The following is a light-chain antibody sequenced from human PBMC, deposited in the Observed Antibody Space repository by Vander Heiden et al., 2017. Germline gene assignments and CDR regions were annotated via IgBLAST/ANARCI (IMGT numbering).Light chain of an antibody. J-gene: IGLJ2*01. CDR3: QAWDSSLVV. Sequence: SYELTQPPSVSVPPGQTASITCSGDKLGDKYACWYQQKPGQSPVLVIYQDSKRPSGIPERFSGSNSGNTATLTISGTQAMDEAYYYCQAWDSSLVVFGGGTKLTVL. CDR1: KLGDKY. CDR2: QDS. V-gene: IGLV3-1*01.